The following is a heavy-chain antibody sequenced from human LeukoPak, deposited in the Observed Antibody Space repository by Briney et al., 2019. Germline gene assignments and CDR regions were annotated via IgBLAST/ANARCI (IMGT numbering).Heavy chain of an antibody. Sequence: GGSLRLSCAASGFTVSSDWMSWVRQAPGNRREWGANIKQDGSEQYYVDSVKGRFTISKDNTKNSLYLQMNSLRAEDTAVSYCARARYCSTTACPGDYWGQGTLVTVSS. CDR2: IKQDGSEQ. CDR3: ARARYCSTTACPGDY. D-gene: IGHD2-2*01. V-gene: IGHV3-7*01. J-gene: IGHJ4*02. CDR1: GFTVSSDW.